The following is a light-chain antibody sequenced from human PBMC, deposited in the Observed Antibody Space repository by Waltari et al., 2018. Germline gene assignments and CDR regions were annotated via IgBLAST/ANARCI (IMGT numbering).Light chain of an antibody. J-gene: IGLJ3*02. V-gene: IGLV2-23*02. CDR1: SSDIGSYNF. CDR3: YSSAMSAFVV. Sequence: QSALTQPASVSGSPGQSITISCTGTSSDIGSYNFVSWYQHHPGKAPKLILYGVTKRPSGVSDRSSGAKAGNTASLTISGLQAEDDADYYCYSSAMSAFVVFGGGTKLTVL. CDR2: GVT.